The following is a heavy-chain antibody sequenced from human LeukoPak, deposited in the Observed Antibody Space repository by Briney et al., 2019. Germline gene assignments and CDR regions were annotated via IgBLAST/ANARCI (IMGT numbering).Heavy chain of an antibody. CDR3: ARDSYSSGYLDY. D-gene: IGHD3-22*01. Sequence: SETLSLICIGSGGAISSYYWSWIRQPPGKGLEWIGYIYYSGSTVFNPSLKSRVTMSVDTSKKQFSLKLSSVTAADTAVYYCARDSYSSGYLDYWGQGTLVTVSS. V-gene: IGHV4-59*12. J-gene: IGHJ4*02. CDR2: IYYSGST. CDR1: GGAISSYY.